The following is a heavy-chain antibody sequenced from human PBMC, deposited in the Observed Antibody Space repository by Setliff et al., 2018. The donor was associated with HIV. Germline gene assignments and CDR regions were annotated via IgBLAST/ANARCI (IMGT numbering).Heavy chain of an antibody. CDR3: ARVGGKGYSNFLDS. CDR2: IYYSGST. Sequence: SETLSLTCTVSGGSIRSSSTYYWGWIRQPPGEGLEWIGSIYYSGSTYYSPSLRSRVTISVDTSKNQFSLNLTSVTAADTAMYFCARVGGKGYSNFLDSWGQGALVTVSS. V-gene: IGHV4-39*07. D-gene: IGHD4-4*01. CDR1: GGSIRSSSTYY. J-gene: IGHJ4*02.